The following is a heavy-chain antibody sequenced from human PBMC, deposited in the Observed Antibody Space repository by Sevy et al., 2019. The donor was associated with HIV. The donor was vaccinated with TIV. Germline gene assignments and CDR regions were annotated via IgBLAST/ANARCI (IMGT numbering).Heavy chain of an antibody. CDR3: ARDTAAPLSRYYYYGMDV. CDR1: GFTFSSYW. V-gene: IGHV3-7*03. Sequence: GGSLKLSCAASGFTFSSYWMSWVRQAPGKGLEWVANIKQDGSEKYYVDSVKGRFTISRDNAKNSLYLQMNSLRAEDTAVYYCARDTAAPLSRYYYYGMDVWGQGTTVTVSS. J-gene: IGHJ6*02. D-gene: IGHD6-6*01. CDR2: IKQDGSEK.